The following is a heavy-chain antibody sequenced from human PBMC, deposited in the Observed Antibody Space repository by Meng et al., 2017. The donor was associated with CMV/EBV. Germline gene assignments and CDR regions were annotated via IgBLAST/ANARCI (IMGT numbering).Heavy chain of an antibody. V-gene: IGHV3-74*01. CDR1: GFTFSSYW. CDR3: ARGGPYYDFWSGLLTDY. J-gene: IGHJ4*02. Sequence: GESLKISCAASGFTFSSYWMHWVRQAPGKGLVWVSRINSDGSSTSYADSVKGRFTISRDNAKNTLYLQMNSLRAEDTAVYYCARGGPYYDFWSGLLTDYWGQGTRVTVSS. CDR2: INSDGSST. D-gene: IGHD3-3*01.